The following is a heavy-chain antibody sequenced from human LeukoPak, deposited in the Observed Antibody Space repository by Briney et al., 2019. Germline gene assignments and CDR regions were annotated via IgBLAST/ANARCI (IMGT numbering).Heavy chain of an antibody. J-gene: IGHJ6*03. V-gene: IGHV4-34*01. CDR1: GGSFSGYY. D-gene: IGHD3-10*01. Sequence: SETLSLTCAVYGGSFSGYYWSWIRQPPGKWLEWIGEINHSGSTNYNPSLKSRVTISVDTSKNQFSLKLSSVTAADTAVYYCARDLRSGYGSGSEYYYYYYMDVWGKGTTVTVSS. CDR3: ARDLRSGYGSGSEYYYYYYMDV. CDR2: INHSGST.